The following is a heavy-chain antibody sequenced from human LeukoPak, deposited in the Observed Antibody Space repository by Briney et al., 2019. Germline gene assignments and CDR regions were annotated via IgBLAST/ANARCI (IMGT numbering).Heavy chain of an antibody. CDR2: ISWNSDSI. CDR3: AKDFGGWSPRYFDL. Sequence: PGRSLRLSCAASGFTFDDYAMHWVRQAPGRGLEWVSGISWNSDSIDYADSVKGRFTISRDNAKNSLYLQMNSLRTEDTALYYCAKDFGGWSPRYFDLWGRGTLVTVSS. D-gene: IGHD2-15*01. CDR1: GFTFDDYA. J-gene: IGHJ2*01. V-gene: IGHV3-9*01.